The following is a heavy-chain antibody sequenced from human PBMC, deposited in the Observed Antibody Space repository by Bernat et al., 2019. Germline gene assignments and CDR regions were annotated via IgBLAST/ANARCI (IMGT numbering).Heavy chain of an antibody. D-gene: IGHD2-15*01. CDR3: PTGRRSGLNWAA. V-gene: IGHV3-15*01. CDR2: MKSEDNGGTT. CDR1: GFTFRNAW. Sequence: EVQLVESGGDLVKPGGSLRLSCVGSGFTFRNAWMSWVRQAPGKGLEWIGRMKSEDNGGTTDYAAPVEGRFSVSRDDSKTTLYLHMHSLKNEDTAVYYCPTGRRSGLNWAAWGQGTLVTVTS. J-gene: IGHJ5*02.